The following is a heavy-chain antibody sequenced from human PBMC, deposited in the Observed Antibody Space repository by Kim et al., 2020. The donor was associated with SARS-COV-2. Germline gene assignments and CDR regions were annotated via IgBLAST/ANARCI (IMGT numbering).Heavy chain of an antibody. CDR3: ARAGLRGELLY. CDR2: IYYSGGT. CDR1: GGSISTYY. Sequence: SETLSLTCTVSGGSISTYYWSWIRQPPGKGLEWIGYIYYSGGTNYDPSLKSRVTISVDTSSNQFSLKVSSVTAADTAVYYCARAGLRGELLYWGQGTLVTVSS. J-gene: IGHJ4*02. V-gene: IGHV4-59*13. D-gene: IGHD1-26*01.